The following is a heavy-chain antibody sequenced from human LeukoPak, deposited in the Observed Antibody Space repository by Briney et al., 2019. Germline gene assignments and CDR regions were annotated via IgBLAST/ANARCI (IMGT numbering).Heavy chain of an antibody. V-gene: IGHV3-11*01. J-gene: IGHJ4*02. CDR2: ISGSAGTT. D-gene: IGHD6-13*01. Sequence: PGGSLRLYCAASGFTFSDFHMSWIRQAPGKGLEWVSYISGSAGTTYYAASVKGRFTSSRDNAKNSLYLQMNSLRAEDTAVYYCAREGSSSWFVNSWGQGTLVTVSS. CDR3: AREGSSSWFVNS. CDR1: GFTFSDFH.